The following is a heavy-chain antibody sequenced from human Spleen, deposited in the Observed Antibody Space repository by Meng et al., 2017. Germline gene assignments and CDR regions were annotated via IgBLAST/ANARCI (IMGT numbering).Heavy chain of an antibody. D-gene: IGHD5-18*01. Sequence: SETLSLTCTVSGGSISSYYWSWIRQPPGKGLDWIGYIYYSGSTNYNPSLKSRVTISVDTSKNQFSLRVSSVTAADTAVYYCARHSRGYSYGVENAFDIWGQGTMVTVSS. CDR3: ARHSRGYSYGVENAFDI. CDR2: IYYSGST. V-gene: IGHV4-59*08. CDR1: GGSISSYY. J-gene: IGHJ3*02.